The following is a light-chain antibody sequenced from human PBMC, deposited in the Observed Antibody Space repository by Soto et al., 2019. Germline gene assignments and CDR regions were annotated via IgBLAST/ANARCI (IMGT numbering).Light chain of an antibody. CDR3: QQYYDWPRT. V-gene: IGKV3-15*01. CDR2: GAS. Sequence: DTVITQSPVTLSGSPGERVTLSCRASQGIISNLALYQQKRGQAPRVLIYGASTRATGVPDRFSGSGSGTEFTLTITSLQSEDSAIYYCQQYYDWPRTFGQGTKVDIK. CDR1: QGIISN. J-gene: IGKJ1*01.